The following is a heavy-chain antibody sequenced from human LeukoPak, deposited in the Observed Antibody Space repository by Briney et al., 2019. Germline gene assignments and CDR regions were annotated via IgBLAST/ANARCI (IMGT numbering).Heavy chain of an antibody. CDR1: GFTFSSYW. Sequence: PGGSLRLSCAASGFTFSSYWMHWVRQAPGKGLVWVSRINSDGSSTSYADSVKGRFTISRDNAKNTLYLQMNSLRAEDTAVYYCARVTTVTTKYYYYYMDVWGKGTTITVSS. V-gene: IGHV3-74*01. D-gene: IGHD4-17*01. J-gene: IGHJ6*03. CDR3: ARVTTVTTKYYYYYMDV. CDR2: INSDGSST.